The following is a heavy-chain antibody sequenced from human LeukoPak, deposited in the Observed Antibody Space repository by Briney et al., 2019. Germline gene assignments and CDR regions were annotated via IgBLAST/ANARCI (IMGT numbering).Heavy chain of an antibody. D-gene: IGHD7-27*01. J-gene: IGHJ6*03. Sequence: PSETPSLTCTVSGDSISSSYWSWIRQPPGKGLEWLGYIYYSGSTNYNPSLKSRVTISVATSKNQFSLKLSSVTAADTAVYCCARAPLGLFNYYYMDVWGKGTTVTISS. CDR3: ARAPLGLFNYYYMDV. CDR1: GDSISSSY. V-gene: IGHV4-59*01. CDR2: IYYSGST.